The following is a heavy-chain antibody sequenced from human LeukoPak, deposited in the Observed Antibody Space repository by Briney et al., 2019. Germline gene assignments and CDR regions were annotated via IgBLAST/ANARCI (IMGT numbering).Heavy chain of an antibody. J-gene: IGHJ6*03. Sequence: SETLSLTCTVPGGSISSYYWSWIRQPPGKGLEWIGYIYTSGSTNYNPSLESRVTISVDTSKNQFSLKLSSVTAADTAVYYCARLLDGYYMDVWGKGTTVTASS. CDR2: IYTSGST. CDR1: GGSISSYY. CDR3: ARLLDGYYMDV. D-gene: IGHD1-1*01. V-gene: IGHV4-4*09.